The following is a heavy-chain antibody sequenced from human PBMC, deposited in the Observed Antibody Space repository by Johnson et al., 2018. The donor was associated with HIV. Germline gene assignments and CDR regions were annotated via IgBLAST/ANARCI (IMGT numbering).Heavy chain of an antibody. CDR3: ARFGRGGSHAFDI. D-gene: IGHD5-24*01. CDR1: GFTFSSYD. Sequence: QVQLVESGGGMVQPGRSLRLSCAASGFTFSSYDMHWVRQAPGKGLEWVAVISYDGSSTSYADSVKGRFTLSRDNAKNSLYLQMNSLRAEDTSWYYCARFGRGGSHAFDIWGQGTMVTVSS. J-gene: IGHJ3*02. V-gene: IGHV3-30*03. CDR2: ISYDGSST.